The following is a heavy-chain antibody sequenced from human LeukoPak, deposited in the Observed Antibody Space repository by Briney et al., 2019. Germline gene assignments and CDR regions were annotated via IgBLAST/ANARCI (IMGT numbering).Heavy chain of an antibody. CDR3: ARVWGYSYVDY. D-gene: IGHD5-18*01. CDR2: IYYSGST. CDR1: GGSISSSSYY. Sequence: MPSETLSLTCTVSGGSISSSSYYWGWIRQLPGKGLEWIGSIYYSGSTYYNPSLKSRVTISVDTSKNQFSLKLSSVTAADTAVYYCARVWGYSYVDYWGQGTLVTVSS. V-gene: IGHV4-39*07. J-gene: IGHJ4*02.